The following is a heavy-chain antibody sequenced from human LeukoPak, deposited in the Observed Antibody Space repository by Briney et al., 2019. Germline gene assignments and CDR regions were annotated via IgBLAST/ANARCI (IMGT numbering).Heavy chain of an antibody. Sequence: GGSLRLSCAASGFTFSSYAMSWVRQAPGKGLEWVSAISGSGGSTYYAGSVKGRFTISRDNSKNTLYLQMNSLRAEDTAVYYCASSGYSSSWPLDYWGQGTLVTVSS. D-gene: IGHD6-13*01. CDR3: ASSGYSSSWPLDY. V-gene: IGHV3-23*01. J-gene: IGHJ4*02. CDR1: GFTFSSYA. CDR2: ISGSGGST.